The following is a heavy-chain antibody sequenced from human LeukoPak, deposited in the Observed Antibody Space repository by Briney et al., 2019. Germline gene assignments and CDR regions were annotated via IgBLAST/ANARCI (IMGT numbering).Heavy chain of an antibody. V-gene: IGHV3-30*18. Sequence: GGSLRLSCAASGFTFSSYGMHWVRQAPGKGLEWVAVISYDGSNKYYADSVKGRFTISRDNSKNTLYLQMNSLRAEDTAVYYCAKIAGEGNDYWGQGTLVTVSS. CDR2: ISYDGSNK. J-gene: IGHJ4*02. CDR1: GFTFSSYG. D-gene: IGHD2-21*01. CDR3: AKIAGEGNDY.